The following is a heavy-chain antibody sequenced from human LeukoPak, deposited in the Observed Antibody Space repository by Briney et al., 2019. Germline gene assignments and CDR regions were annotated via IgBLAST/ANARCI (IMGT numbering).Heavy chain of an antibody. D-gene: IGHD4-17*01. J-gene: IGHJ4*02. V-gene: IGHV3-9*01. CDR1: GFTFNNYA. Sequence: GGSLRLSCAASGFTFNNYAMSWVRQAPGKGLEWVSGISWNSDSIGYADSVKGRFTISRDNAKNSLYLQMNSLRAEDTALYYCAKGGGDYVLGSHFDYWGQGTLVTVSS. CDR3: AKGGGDYVLGSHFDY. CDR2: ISWNSDSI.